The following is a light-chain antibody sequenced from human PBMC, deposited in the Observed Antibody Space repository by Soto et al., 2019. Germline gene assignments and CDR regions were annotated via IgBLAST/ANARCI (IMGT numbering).Light chain of an antibody. CDR3: QQYNNWPLT. V-gene: IGKV3-15*01. CDR2: GAS. J-gene: IGKJ4*01. CDR1: QGVYRN. Sequence: EILMTQSPATLSVSPGERATLTCRASQGVYRNLAWYQQKPGQSPRILIYGASTRDTGIPARFSGSGSGTEFTLTISSLQSEDFEVYYCQQYNNWPLTFGGGTKVDIK.